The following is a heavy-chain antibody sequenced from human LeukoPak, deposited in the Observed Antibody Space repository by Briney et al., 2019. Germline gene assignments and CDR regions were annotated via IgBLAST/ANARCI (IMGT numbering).Heavy chain of an antibody. J-gene: IGHJ4*02. CDR1: GFTFSNYA. D-gene: IGHD7-27*01. V-gene: IGHV3-30*01. Sequence: GGSLRLSCAASGFTFSNYAMHWVRQAPGKGLEWVAVISFDATKEYFGKSVKGRFTISRDNSKNSLDLQMNSLRAEDTAVYYCAKDRQLGIYYFDYWGQGTLVTVSS. CDR2: ISFDATKE. CDR3: AKDRQLGIYYFDY.